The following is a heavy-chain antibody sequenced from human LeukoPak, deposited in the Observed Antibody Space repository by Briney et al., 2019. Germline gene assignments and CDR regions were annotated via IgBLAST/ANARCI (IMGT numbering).Heavy chain of an antibody. D-gene: IGHD2-21*01. CDR2: IYYSGST. V-gene: IGHV4-30-4*01. J-gene: IGHJ4*02. CDR1: GGSISSGDYY. CDR3: ARAPTGDCYDY. Sequence: SQTLSLTCTVSGGSISSGDYYCSWIRQPPGKGLEWIGYIYYSGSTYYNPSLKSRVTISVDTSKNQFSLKLSSVTAADTGVYYCARAPTGDCYDYWGQGTLVTVSS.